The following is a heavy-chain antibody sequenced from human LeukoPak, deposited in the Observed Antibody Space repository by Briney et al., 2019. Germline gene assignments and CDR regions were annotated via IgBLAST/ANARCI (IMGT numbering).Heavy chain of an antibody. Sequence: PSETLSLTCTVSGYSISSGYYWGWIRQPPGKGLEWIGSIYHSGSTYYNPSLKSRVTISVDTSKNQFSLKLSSVTAADTAVYYCARAIQLCQEGRNFDYWGQGTLVTVSS. J-gene: IGHJ4*02. D-gene: IGHD5-18*01. V-gene: IGHV4-38-2*02. CDR3: ARAIQLCQEGRNFDY. CDR2: IYHSGST. CDR1: GYSISSGYY.